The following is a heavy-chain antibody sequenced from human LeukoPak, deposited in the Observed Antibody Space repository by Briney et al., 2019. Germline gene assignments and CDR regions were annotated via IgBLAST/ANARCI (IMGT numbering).Heavy chain of an antibody. Sequence: SETLSLTCAVYGGSFSGYYWSWIRQPPGKGLEWIGEINHSGSTNYNPSLKSRVTISVDTSKNQFSLKLSSVTAADTAVYYCARDGVATTFDPWGQGALVTVSS. D-gene: IGHD5-12*01. CDR2: INHSGST. CDR1: GGSFSGYY. V-gene: IGHV4-34*01. CDR3: ARDGVATTFDP. J-gene: IGHJ5*02.